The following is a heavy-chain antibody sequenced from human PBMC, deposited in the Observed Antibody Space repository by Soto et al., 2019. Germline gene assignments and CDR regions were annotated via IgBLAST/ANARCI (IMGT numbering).Heavy chain of an antibody. CDR3: ARAFSTSTFFIDS. V-gene: IGHV3-30-3*01. CDR2: ISSDGNNK. Sequence: QVQLVESGGGAVHPGRSLTVSCAASGFTFSSSAMHWVRQAPGKGLEWVAVISSDGNNKFYADFVEGRFSISRDNSKNKLYLEVNSLTTEDTAVYYCARAFSTSTFFIDSWSRGTPVSVSS. CDR1: GFTFSSSA. J-gene: IGHJ5*01. D-gene: IGHD2-2*01.